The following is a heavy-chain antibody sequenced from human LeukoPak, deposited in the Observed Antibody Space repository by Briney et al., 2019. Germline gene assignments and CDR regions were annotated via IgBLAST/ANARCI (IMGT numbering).Heavy chain of an antibody. Sequence: SETLSLTCAVYGGSFSGYYWSWIRQPPGKGLEWIGEINHSGSTNYNPSLKSRVTISVDTSKNQFSLKLSSVTAADTAVYYCARTYYYDSSGYNTTRQTFDYWGQGTLVTVSS. CDR1: GGSFSGYY. CDR3: ARTYYYDSSGYNTTRQTFDY. V-gene: IGHV4-34*01. J-gene: IGHJ4*02. CDR2: INHSGST. D-gene: IGHD3-22*01.